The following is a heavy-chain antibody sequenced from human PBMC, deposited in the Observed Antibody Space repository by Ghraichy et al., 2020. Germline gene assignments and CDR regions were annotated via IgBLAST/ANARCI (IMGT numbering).Heavy chain of an antibody. CDR1: GITFSDTW. D-gene: IGHD3-16*01. CDR2: IKRKSDGETT. Sequence: GGSLRLSCAVSGITFSDTWMSWVRQTPGKGLEGVGRIKRKSDGETTSYAAPVKGRFSIARDDSKSTLYLQMDSLKTEDTGVYYCTSDTEASSSYAHDYWGQGTLVTVSS. CDR3: TSDTEASSSYAHDY. J-gene: IGHJ4*02. V-gene: IGHV3-15*06.